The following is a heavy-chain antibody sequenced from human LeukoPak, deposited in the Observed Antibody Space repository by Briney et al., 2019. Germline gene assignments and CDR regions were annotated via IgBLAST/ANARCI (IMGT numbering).Heavy chain of an antibody. D-gene: IGHD3-10*01. CDR3: ARENYYGSGSYGDYFEY. Sequence: TSETLSLTCAVYGGSFSGYYWSWIRQPPGKGLEWIGEINHSGSTNYNPSLKSRVTISVDTSKNQFSLKLSSVTAADTAVYYCARENYYGSGSYGDYFEYWGRGTLVTVSS. J-gene: IGHJ4*02. CDR2: INHSGST. CDR1: GGSFSGYY. V-gene: IGHV4-34*01.